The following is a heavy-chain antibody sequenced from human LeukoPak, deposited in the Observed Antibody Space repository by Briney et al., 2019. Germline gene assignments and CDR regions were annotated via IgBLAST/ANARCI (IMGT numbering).Heavy chain of an antibody. CDR2: ISSGSTI. D-gene: IGHD6-19*01. J-gene: IGHJ4*02. CDR3: ARESIAVAGAPFDY. V-gene: IGHV3-48*03. CDR1: GFTFSSYE. Sequence: GGSLRLPCAASGFTFSSYEMNWVRQAPGKGLEWVSYISSGSTIYDADSVKGRFTISRDNAKNSLYLQMNSLRAEDTAVYYCARESIAVAGAPFDYWGQGTLVTVSS.